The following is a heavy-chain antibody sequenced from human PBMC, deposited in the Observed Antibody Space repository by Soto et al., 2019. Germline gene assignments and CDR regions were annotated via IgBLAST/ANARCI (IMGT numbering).Heavy chain of an antibody. CDR2: IYYSGRT. J-gene: IGHJ5*02. D-gene: IGHD2-2*02. V-gene: IGHV4-59*01. CDR1: GGSISSYY. Sequence: SSETLSLTCTVSGGSISSYYWSWIRQPPGKGLEWIGYIYYSGRTNYNPSIKSRVTISVDTSKNQFSLKLSSVTAADTAVYDCARGYCSSTSCYIWDNWFDPWGQGTLVTVSS. CDR3: ARGYCSSTSCYIWDNWFDP.